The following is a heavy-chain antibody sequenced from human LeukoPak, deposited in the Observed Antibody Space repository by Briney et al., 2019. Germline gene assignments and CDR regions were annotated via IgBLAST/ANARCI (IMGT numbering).Heavy chain of an antibody. J-gene: IGHJ4*02. CDR2: IYHSGST. Sequence: PSGTLSLTCAVSGGSISSSNWWSWVRQPPGKGLEWIGEIYHSGSTNYNPSLKSRVTISADTSKNQVSLTLSSVTAADTAVYYCARHPELYFFDYWGQGTLVTASS. D-gene: IGHD3-10*01. CDR3: ARHPELYFFDY. V-gene: IGHV4-4*02. CDR1: GGSISSSNW.